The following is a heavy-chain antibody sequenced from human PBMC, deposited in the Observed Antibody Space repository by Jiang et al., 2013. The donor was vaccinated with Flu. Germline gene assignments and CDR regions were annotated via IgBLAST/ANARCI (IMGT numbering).Heavy chain of an antibody. D-gene: IGHD2-2*01. CDR2: IWPGDSNT. CDR1: GYSFTSYW. Sequence: EVKKPGESLKISCKGSGYSFTSYWIAWVRQMPGRGLEWMGIIWPGDSNTTYSPSFEGQVTISADKSISTTYLQWSSLKASDSAMYYCARPNYCTTTTCSAFDYWGQGTLLTVSS. V-gene: IGHV5-51*01. CDR3: ARPNYCTTTTCSAFDY. J-gene: IGHJ4*02.